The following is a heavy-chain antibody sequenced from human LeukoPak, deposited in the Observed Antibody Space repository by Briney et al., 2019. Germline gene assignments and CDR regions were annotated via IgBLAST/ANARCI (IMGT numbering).Heavy chain of an antibody. J-gene: IGHJ4*02. Sequence: SETLSLTCAVYGGSLSGYYWSWIRQPPGKGLEWIGEINHSGSTNYNPSLKSRVTISVDTSKNQFSLQLNSVTPEDTAVYYCARVGLVGGLDYWGQGTLVTVSS. D-gene: IGHD1-26*01. CDR2: INHSGST. V-gene: IGHV4-34*01. CDR3: ARVGLVGGLDY. CDR1: GGSLSGYY.